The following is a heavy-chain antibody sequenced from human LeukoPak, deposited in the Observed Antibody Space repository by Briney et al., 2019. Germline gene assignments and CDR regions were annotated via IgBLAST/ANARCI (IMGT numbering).Heavy chain of an antibody. D-gene: IGHD1-20*01. CDR2: INSDGSTI. J-gene: IGHJ4*02. V-gene: IGHV3-74*01. Sequence: TGGSLRLSCAASGFTFSNYWMHWVRRAPGKGLVWVSRINSDGSTITYADSVKGRFTISRDNAKNTLYLQMNSLRAEDTAVYYCARVTVSSSEVIFDYWGQGSLVTVSS. CDR1: GFTFSNYW. CDR3: ARVTVSSSEVIFDY.